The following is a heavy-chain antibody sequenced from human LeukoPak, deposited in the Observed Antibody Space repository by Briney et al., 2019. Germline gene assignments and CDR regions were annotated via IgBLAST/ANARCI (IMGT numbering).Heavy chain of an antibody. Sequence: GGSLRLSCAASGFTFSSYEMNWVRQAPGKGLEWVSSISSSSSYIYYADSVKGRFTISRDNAKNSLYLQMNSLRAEDTAVYYCARAELILTGYYNNDYWGQGTLVTVSS. V-gene: IGHV3-21*01. CDR3: ARAELILTGYYNNDY. J-gene: IGHJ4*02. D-gene: IGHD3-9*01. CDR2: ISSSSSYI. CDR1: GFTFSSYE.